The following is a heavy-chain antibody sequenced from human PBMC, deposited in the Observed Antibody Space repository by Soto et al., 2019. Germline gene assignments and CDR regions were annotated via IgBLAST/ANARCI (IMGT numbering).Heavy chain of an antibody. CDR1: GGSVTNSSYY. Sequence: TSETLSLTCTVSGGSVTNSSYYWSWIRQPPGKGLEWIGYVFYTGRANYNASLKSRVSISLDTSNYQFSLKLSSVTAADTAVYYCARDGDGRMTTNPYYYNGMDVWGPGTTVTVS. CDR2: VFYTGRA. D-gene: IGHD4-4*01. J-gene: IGHJ6*02. V-gene: IGHV4-61*01. CDR3: ARDGDGRMTTNPYYYNGMDV.